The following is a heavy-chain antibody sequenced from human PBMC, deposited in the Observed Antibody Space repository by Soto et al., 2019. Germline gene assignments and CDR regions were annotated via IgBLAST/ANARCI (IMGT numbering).Heavy chain of an antibody. CDR3: ATFLAVAGTHH. CDR1: GFSFSESV. Sequence: QVQLVESGGGVVQPGKSLRLSCAASGFSFSESVMEWVRQAPGEGLEWVAAIWYDGSETYYGDSVKGRFTISRDNSKNTLYLQMSGLRAEDTAVYYCATFLAVAGTHHWGQGTLVTVSS. CDR2: IWYDGSET. J-gene: IGHJ1*01. V-gene: IGHV3-33*01. D-gene: IGHD6-19*01.